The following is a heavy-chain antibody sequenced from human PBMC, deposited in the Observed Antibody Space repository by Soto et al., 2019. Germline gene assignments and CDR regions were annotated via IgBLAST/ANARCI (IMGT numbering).Heavy chain of an antibody. CDR1: GYTFTSYG. J-gene: IGHJ6*03. D-gene: IGHD2-2*02. CDR3: ARGYCSSTSCYKYYYYYYMDV. V-gene: IGHV1-18*01. CDR2: ISAYNGNT. Sequence: ASVKVSCKASGYTFTSYGISWVRQAPGQGLEWMGWISAYNGNTNYAQKLQGRVTMTTDTSTSTAYMELRSLRSDDTAVYYCARGYCSSTSCYKYYYYYYMDVWAKGPRSPSP.